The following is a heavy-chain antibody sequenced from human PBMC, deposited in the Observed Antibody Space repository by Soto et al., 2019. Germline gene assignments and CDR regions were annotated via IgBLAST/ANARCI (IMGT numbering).Heavy chain of an antibody. J-gene: IGHJ4*02. CDR3: AKDGGPAYCNSPGCSAEHFDY. Sequence: ASVKVSCKASRYTFISYYINWVRQATGQGLEWMGWMNPKSANTGYAQNFQGRVTMTRNTLYLQTSSLRHEDTAVYYCAKDGGPAYCNSPGCSAEHFDYRGQGTQVTVSS. V-gene: IGHV1-8*01. CDR1: RYTFISYY. D-gene: IGHD2-2*01. CDR2: MNPKSANT.